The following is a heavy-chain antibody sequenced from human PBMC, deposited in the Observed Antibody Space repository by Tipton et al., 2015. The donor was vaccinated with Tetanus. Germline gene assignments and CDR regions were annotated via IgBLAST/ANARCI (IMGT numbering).Heavy chain of an antibody. CDR1: GFIFSSYS. CDR3: ARVVRCYGYGENV. CDR2: IGSFRRTS. V-gene: IGHV3-48*01. J-gene: IGHJ6*01. Sequence: SLRLSCEASGFIFSSYSMNWVRQAPGKGLEWISYIGSFRRTSNYADSVRGRFTIFRDKAKSSLYLQMSRLRAEDTAVYYCARVVRCYGYGENVWGPGAPLTASS. D-gene: IGHD5-18*01.